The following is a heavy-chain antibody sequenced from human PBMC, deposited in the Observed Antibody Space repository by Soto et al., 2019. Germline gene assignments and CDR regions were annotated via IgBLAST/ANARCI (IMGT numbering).Heavy chain of an antibody. CDR2: MGGSVDSK. V-gene: IGHV3-23*01. CDR1: GFAFGRYA. D-gene: IGHD6-19*01. CDR3: ARDQISGWYDN. J-gene: IGHJ5*02. Sequence: EVQLLESGGGLVKPGGSLRLSCAASGFAFGRYALSWVRQAPGKGLEWVSAMGGSVDSKSYADSVKGRFTISRDDPKNTLFLEMNSLRPDDTAIYFYARDQISGWYDNWGQGTLVPASS.